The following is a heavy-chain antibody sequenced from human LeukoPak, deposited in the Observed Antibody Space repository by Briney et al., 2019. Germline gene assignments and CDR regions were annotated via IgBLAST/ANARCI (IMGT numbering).Heavy chain of an antibody. D-gene: IGHD3-10*01. CDR2: ISGSGDSA. CDR1: GFTFRNYA. Sequence: GGSLRLSCAASGFTFRNYAMNWVRQAPGKGLEWVSVISGSGDSAYYVDSVKGRFTISRDNSKNTLYLQMNRLRAEDTAVYFCAKSQYYYGSGSYYKVSFDNWGQGTLVTVSS. J-gene: IGHJ4*02. V-gene: IGHV3-23*01. CDR3: AKSQYYYGSGSYYKVSFDN.